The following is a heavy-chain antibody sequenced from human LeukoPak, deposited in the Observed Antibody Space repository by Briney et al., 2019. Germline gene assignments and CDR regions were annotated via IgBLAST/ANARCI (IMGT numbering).Heavy chain of an antibody. CDR1: GFTVSSNY. Sequence: PGGSLGLSCAASGFTVSSNYMSWVRQAPGKGLEWVSVIYSDGRIHSADSVKGRFTISRDDSKNTLSLQMNSLRAEDTAVYYCARESGYSYGLAGFFDYWGQGTLVTVSS. V-gene: IGHV3-53*01. CDR2: IYSDGRI. D-gene: IGHD5-18*01. J-gene: IGHJ4*02. CDR3: ARESGYSYGLAGFFDY.